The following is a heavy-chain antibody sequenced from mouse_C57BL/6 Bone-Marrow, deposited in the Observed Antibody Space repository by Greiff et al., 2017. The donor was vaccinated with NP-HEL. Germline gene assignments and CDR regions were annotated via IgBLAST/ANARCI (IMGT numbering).Heavy chain of an antibody. CDR1: GYTFTSYW. Sequence: QVQLQQPGAELVMPGASVKLSCKASGYTFTSYWMHWVKQRPGQGLEWIGEIDPSDSYTNYNQKFKGKSTLTVDKSSSTAYMQLSSLTSEDSAVYYCARIDPWFAYWGQGTLVTVSA. V-gene: IGHV1-69*01. J-gene: IGHJ3*01. CDR3: ARIDPWFAY. CDR2: IDPSDSYT.